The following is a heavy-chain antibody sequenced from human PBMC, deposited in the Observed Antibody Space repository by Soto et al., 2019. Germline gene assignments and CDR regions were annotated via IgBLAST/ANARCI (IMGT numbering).Heavy chain of an antibody. CDR2: IKQDGSEK. Sequence: EVQLVESGGGLVQPGGSLRLSCAASGFTFSSYWMSWVRQAPGKGLEWVANIKQDGSEKYYVDSVKGRFTISRDNAKNSLYLQMNSLRAEDTAVYYCARQAYCGGDGFDYWGQGTLVTVSS. V-gene: IGHV3-7*01. J-gene: IGHJ4*02. CDR1: GFTFSSYW. CDR3: ARQAYCGGDGFDY. D-gene: IGHD2-21*02.